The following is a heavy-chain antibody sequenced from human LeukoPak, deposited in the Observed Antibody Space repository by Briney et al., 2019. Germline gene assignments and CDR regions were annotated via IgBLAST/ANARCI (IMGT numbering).Heavy chain of an antibody. J-gene: IGHJ5*02. V-gene: IGHV1-8*01. CDR2: MNPNSGNT. CDR1: GYTFTSYD. Sequence: AASVKVSCKASGYTFTSYDINWVRQATGQGLEWMGWMNPNSGNTGYAQKFQGRVTMTRNTSISTAYMELSSLRSEDTAVYYCARGVRGRRGNWFDPWGQGTLVTVSS. CDR3: ARGVRGRRGNWFDP. D-gene: IGHD3-16*01.